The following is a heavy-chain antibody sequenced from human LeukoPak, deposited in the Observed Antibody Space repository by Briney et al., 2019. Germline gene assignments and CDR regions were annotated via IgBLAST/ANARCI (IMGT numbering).Heavy chain of an antibody. Sequence: GASVKVSCKASGYTFTGYYMHWVRQAPGQGLEWMGWINPNSGGTNYAQKFQGRVTMTRDTSISTAYMELSRLRSDDTAVYYCARAPPRGGVTSSNAARGDYWGQGTLVTVSS. D-gene: IGHD2-21*02. J-gene: IGHJ4*02. V-gene: IGHV1-2*02. CDR1: GYTFTGYY. CDR3: ARAPPRGGVTSSNAARGDY. CDR2: INPNSGGT.